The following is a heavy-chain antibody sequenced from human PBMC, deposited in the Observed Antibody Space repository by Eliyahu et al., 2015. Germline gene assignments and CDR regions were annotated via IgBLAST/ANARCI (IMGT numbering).Heavy chain of an antibody. CDR2: ISGYNGNT. V-gene: IGHV1-18*01. CDR3: ARLLYSSGWSF. J-gene: IGHJ4*02. CDR1: GYTFTSYR. Sequence: QVQLVQSGPEVKKPGASVKVSCKTSGYTFTSYRISWVRQAPGQGXEWMGWISGYNGNTNYAPKLHDRVTMTTDTSTSTAYMELRSLRSDDTAVYYCARLLYSSGWSFWGQGTLVTVSS. D-gene: IGHD6-19*01.